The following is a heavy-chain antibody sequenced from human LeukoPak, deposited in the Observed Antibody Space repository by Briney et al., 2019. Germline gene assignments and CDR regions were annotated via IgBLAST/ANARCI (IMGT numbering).Heavy chain of an antibody. CDR1: GYTFTGYY. Sequence: ASVKVSCKASGYTFTGYYMHWVRQAPGQGLEWVGWINPNSGGTNYAQKFQGRVTMTRDTSISTAYMELSRLRSDDTAVYYCAKVIGGGWLSPPQYYFDYWGQGTLVTVSS. J-gene: IGHJ4*02. V-gene: IGHV1-2*02. D-gene: IGHD3-22*01. CDR3: AKVIGGGWLSPPQYYFDY. CDR2: INPNSGGT.